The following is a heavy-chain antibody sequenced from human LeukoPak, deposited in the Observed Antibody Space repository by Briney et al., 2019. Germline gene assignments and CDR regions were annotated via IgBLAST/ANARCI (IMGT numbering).Heavy chain of an antibody. CDR1: GYSITSDD. D-gene: IGHD2/OR15-2a*01. Sequence: GASVKVSCKGSGYSITSDDINWVRQATGQGLEWMGWMNPNSGNTGYAQKFQGRVIMTRNTSISTAYMELSSLRSEDTAVYYCARGQFSRDFDYWGQGTLVTVSS. CDR2: MNPNSGNT. CDR3: ARGQFSRDFDY. V-gene: IGHV1-8*01. J-gene: IGHJ4*02.